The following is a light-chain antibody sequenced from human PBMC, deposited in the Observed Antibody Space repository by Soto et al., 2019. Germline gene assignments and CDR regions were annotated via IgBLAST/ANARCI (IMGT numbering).Light chain of an antibody. CDR1: QSVSSSY. V-gene: IGKV3-20*01. J-gene: IGKJ4*01. CDR2: GAS. CDR3: QQYHTSPLLT. Sequence: EIVLTQSPGTLCLSPGERATLSCRASQSVSSSYVAWYQQKPGQAPGLLIYGASSRATGIPDRFSGGGSGTDFTLTISRLEPEDFAVYYCQQYHTSPLLTFGGGTKVEIK.